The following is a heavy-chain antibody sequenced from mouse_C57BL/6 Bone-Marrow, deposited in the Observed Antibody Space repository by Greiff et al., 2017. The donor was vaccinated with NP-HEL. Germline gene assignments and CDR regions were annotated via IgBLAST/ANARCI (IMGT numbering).Heavy chain of an antibody. J-gene: IGHJ2*01. Sequence: VKLQESGAELARPGASVKLSCKASGYTFTSYGISWVKQRTGQGLEWIGEIYPRSGNTYYNEKFKGKATLTADKSSSTAYMELRSLTSEDSAVYFCAREGGPLYYFDYWGQGTTLTVSS. CDR2: IYPRSGNT. CDR1: GYTFTSYG. V-gene: IGHV1-81*01. CDR3: AREGGPLYYFDY.